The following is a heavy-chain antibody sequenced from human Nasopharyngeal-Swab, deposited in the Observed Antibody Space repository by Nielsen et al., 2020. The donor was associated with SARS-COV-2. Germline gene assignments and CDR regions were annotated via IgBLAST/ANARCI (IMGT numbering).Heavy chain of an antibody. V-gene: IGHV3-49*04. D-gene: IGHD6-13*01. CDR2: IRSKAYGGTT. CDR3: YLSAQLVRRASDI. Sequence: GESLKISCTASGFTFGDYAMSWVRQAPGKGLEWVGFIRSKAYGGTTEYAASVKGRFTISRDDSKSIAYLQMNSLKTEDTAVYYCYLSAQLVRRASDIWGQGTMVTVSS. J-gene: IGHJ3*02. CDR1: GFTFGDYA.